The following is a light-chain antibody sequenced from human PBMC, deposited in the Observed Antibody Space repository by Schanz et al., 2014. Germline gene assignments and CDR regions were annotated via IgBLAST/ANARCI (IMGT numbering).Light chain of an antibody. J-gene: IGKJ2*01. Sequence: AIQMTQSPSSLSASVGDSVTITCRASQGVRNELGWYQQKPGKAPKIVIYAASSLQSGVPSRFSGSGSGTDFTLTISSLQPEDSATYYCLQDAAYPFTFGQGTKLEIK. V-gene: IGKV1-6*01. CDR1: QGVRNE. CDR3: LQDAAYPFT. CDR2: AAS.